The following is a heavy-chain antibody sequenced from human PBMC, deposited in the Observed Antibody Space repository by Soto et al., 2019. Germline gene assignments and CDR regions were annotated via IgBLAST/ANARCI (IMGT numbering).Heavy chain of an antibody. D-gene: IGHD3-3*01. CDR1: GGSISSSNW. Sequence: SETLSLTCAVSGGSISSSNWWSWVRQPPGKGLEWIGEIYHSGSTNYNPSLKSRVTISVDKSKNQFSLKLSSVTAADTAVYYCARFTIFGVVIPDAFDIWGQGTMGTVSS. CDR3: ARFTIFGVVIPDAFDI. CDR2: IYHSGST. V-gene: IGHV4-4*02. J-gene: IGHJ3*02.